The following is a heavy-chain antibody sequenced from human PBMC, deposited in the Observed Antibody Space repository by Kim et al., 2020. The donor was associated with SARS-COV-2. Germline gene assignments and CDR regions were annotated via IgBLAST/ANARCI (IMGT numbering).Heavy chain of an antibody. CDR2: ISYYGTVQ. D-gene: IGHD1-26*01. CDR1: GFVFSDFG. CDR3: VKDDTVGSSHMSPHY. Sequence: GGSLRLSCAASGFVFSDFGMHWVRQAPGKGLEWVALISYYGTVQYYADSVEGRFTISRDNSNNTLFLQMSSLTTEDTAMYFCVKDDTVGSSHMSPHYWC. V-gene: IGHV3-30*18. J-gene: IGHJ4*01.